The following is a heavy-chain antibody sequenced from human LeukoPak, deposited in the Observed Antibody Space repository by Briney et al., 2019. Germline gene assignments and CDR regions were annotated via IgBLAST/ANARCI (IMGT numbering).Heavy chain of an antibody. J-gene: IGHJ4*02. Sequence: GGSLRLSCEASGFTFSSYTMNWVRQAPGKGLEWVSFISSRSNYIYYADSVKGRFTISRDNAKNSLYLQMNSLRAEDTAIFYCAASYYYDSSALRRPPNTYVDYWGRGTLVTVSS. D-gene: IGHD3-22*01. CDR1: GFTFSSYT. V-gene: IGHV3-21*01. CDR2: ISSRSNYI. CDR3: AASYYYDSSALRRPPNTYVDY.